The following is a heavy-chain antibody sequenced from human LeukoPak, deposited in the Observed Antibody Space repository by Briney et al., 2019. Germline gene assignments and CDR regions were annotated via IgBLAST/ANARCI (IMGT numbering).Heavy chain of an antibody. V-gene: IGHV1-24*01. CDR1: GYTLTELS. CDR3: ATSGYTYGALDI. J-gene: IGHJ3*02. D-gene: IGHD5-18*01. CDR2: FDPEDGET. Sequence: ASVTVSCKVSGYTLTELSMHWVRQAPGKGLEWMGGFDPEDGETIYAQKFQGWVTMTRDTSISTAYMELTRLRSDDTAMYYCATSGYTYGALDIWGQGTMVTVSS.